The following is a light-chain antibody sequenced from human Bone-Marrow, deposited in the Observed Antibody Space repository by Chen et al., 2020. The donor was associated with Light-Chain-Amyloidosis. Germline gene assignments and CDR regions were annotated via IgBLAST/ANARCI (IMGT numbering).Light chain of an antibody. CDR2: AVN. CDR1: SGDVGGYNL. V-gene: IGLV2-23*02. CDR3: CSYAGSSTLV. J-gene: IGLJ2*01. Sequence: QSALTQPASVSGSPGQSITISCTGTSGDVGGYNLVSWYQNHPGKAPKLLIYAVNKRPSGVSNRFSAAQSGNTVSLTISGLQAEDEAHYYCCSYAGSSTLVFGGGTQVTVL.